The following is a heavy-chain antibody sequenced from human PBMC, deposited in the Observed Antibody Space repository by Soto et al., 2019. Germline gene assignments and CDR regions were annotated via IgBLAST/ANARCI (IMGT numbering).Heavy chain of an antibody. Sequence: SETLSLTCTVSGGSISSYYWSWIRQPPGKGLEWIGYIYYSGSTNYNPSLKSRVTISVDQSKNQFSLKLSSVTAADTAVYYCARKVGATDAFDIWGQGTMVTVSS. CDR2: IYYSGST. V-gene: IGHV4-59*01. J-gene: IGHJ3*02. CDR3: ARKVGATDAFDI. D-gene: IGHD1-26*01. CDR1: GGSISSYY.